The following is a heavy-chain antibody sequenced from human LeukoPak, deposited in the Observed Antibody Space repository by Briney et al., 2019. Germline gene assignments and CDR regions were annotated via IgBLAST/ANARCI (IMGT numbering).Heavy chain of an antibody. CDR1: GYSISSGDY. CDR2: ISRSGST. CDR3: VIEPADRGVYYFDF. J-gene: IGHJ4*02. Sequence: PSETLSLTCTVSGYSISSGDYWGWIRQPPGKGLEWIGSISRSGSTYYNPSLKSRVTISVDTSKNHFSLKLNSVTAADTALYYCVIEPADRGVYYFDFWGQGTLVTVSS. D-gene: IGHD3-10*01. V-gene: IGHV4-38-2*02.